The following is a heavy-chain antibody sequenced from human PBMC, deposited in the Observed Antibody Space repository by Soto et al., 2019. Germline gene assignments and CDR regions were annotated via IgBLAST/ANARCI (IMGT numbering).Heavy chain of an antibody. J-gene: IGHJ6*02. V-gene: IGHV4-61*08. CDR1: GGSISSGGSP. CDR2: IDSNGGT. Sequence: ASETLSLTYAVSGGSISSGGSPWNWHPQPPGRRLEWIGYIDSNGGTSYNPSLQSRVTISIDTSTKQFFLKLSSVTAADTAVYYCVRQGFGRLHGLVDVWGQGTTVTVPS. D-gene: IGHD3-10*01. CDR3: VRQGFGRLHGLVDV.